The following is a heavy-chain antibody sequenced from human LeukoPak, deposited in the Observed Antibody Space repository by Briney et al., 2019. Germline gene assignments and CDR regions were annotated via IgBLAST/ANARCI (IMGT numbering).Heavy chain of an antibody. V-gene: IGHV4-39*02. Sequence: SETLSLTCTVSGGSITNPTYHWGWVRQPRGKGPEWIGSIYYNGNSYYNMDLKSRLTLSIKTSKKQYSLKLESVTAADTAVYYCTSEYSSSPAYWGQGTLVTVSS. CDR1: GGSITNPTYH. CDR2: IYYNGNS. D-gene: IGHD6-6*01. CDR3: TSEYSSSPAY. J-gene: IGHJ4*02.